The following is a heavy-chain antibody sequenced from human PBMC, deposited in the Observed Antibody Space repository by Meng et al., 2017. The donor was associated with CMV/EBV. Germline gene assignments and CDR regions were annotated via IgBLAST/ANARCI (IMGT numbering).Heavy chain of an antibody. CDR2: ISGYNGVT. Sequence: QVQLVQSGPEVKKPGASVKVSCKASGYTFNTFGISWVRQAPGQGLEWMGWISGYNGVTNYAPKMQGKVTMTTDPSTSTAYLELRSLRSDDTAVYFCARDASFYYDSTGYHSAYWGQGTLVTVSS. CDR3: ARDASFYYDSTGYHSAY. CDR1: GYTFNTFG. V-gene: IGHV1-18*01. D-gene: IGHD3-22*01. J-gene: IGHJ4*02.